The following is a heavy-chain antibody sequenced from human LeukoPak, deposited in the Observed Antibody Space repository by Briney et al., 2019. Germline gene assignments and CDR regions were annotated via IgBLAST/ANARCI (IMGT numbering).Heavy chain of an antibody. D-gene: IGHD3-16*01. CDR2: IIDSTGYT. Sequence: GGSLRLSCVASGFTFSRYGMNWVRQAPGKGLEWVSSIIDSTGYTYYADSVKGRFTISRDNAKNSLYLQMNSLRAEDTAVYYCARDLPRSWAYDQWGQGTLVTVSS. J-gene: IGHJ4*02. V-gene: IGHV3-21*01. CDR3: ARDLPRSWAYDQ. CDR1: GFTFSRYG.